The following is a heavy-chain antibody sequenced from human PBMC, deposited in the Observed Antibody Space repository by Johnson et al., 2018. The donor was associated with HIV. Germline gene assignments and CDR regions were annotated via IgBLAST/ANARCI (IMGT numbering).Heavy chain of an antibody. Sequence: QVQLVESGGGVVQPGGSLRLSCAASGFTFSSYGMHWVRQAPGKGLEWVAFIRYDGSNKYYADSVKDRFTIFRDNAKNSLYLQMNSLSAEDTAVYYCARGMSSGPWAGGDAFDVWGQGTMVTVSS. V-gene: IGHV3-30*02. CDR3: ARGMSSGPWAGGDAFDV. CDR1: GFTFSSYG. CDR2: IRYDGSNK. D-gene: IGHD3-22*01. J-gene: IGHJ3*01.